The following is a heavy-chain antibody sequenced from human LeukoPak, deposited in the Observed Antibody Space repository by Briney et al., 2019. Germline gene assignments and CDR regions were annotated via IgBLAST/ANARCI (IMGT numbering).Heavy chain of an antibody. D-gene: IGHD3-10*01. V-gene: IGHV1-18*04. J-gene: IGHJ4*02. CDR3: GREAAILWLGEVSLDF. CDR1: GCTFTDYG. Sequence: GASVKVSCKASGCTFTDYGISWVRQAPGQGLEWMGWISAYNGDTNYARKFQGRVTMTTDASMTTAYMEPRSLRSDDTALYYCGREAAILWLGEVSLDFWGQGTLVTVSS. CDR2: ISAYNGDT.